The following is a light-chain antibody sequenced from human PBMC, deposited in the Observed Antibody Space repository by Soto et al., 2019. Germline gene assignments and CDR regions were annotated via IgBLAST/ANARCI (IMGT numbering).Light chain of an antibody. CDR3: ASFTRSNTWV. Sequence: QSALTQPASVSGSPGHSITISCTGTSSDVGGFSYVSWFQQHPGKAPKLIIYEVSNRSSGVSIRFSGSKSGNTASLTVSGLQAEDEADYYCASFTRSNTWVIGGGTKVTVL. CDR1: SSDVGGFSY. V-gene: IGLV2-14*01. CDR2: EVS. J-gene: IGLJ3*02.